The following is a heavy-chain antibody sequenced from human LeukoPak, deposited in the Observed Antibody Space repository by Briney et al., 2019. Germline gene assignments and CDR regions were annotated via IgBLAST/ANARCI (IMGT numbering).Heavy chain of an antibody. CDR1: GGSISSYY. Sequence: SETLSLTCTVSGGSISSYYWSWIRQPAGKGLEWIGRIYTSGSTNYNPSLKSRVTMSVDTSKNQFSLKLSSVTAADTAVYYCARSGLHRAISYIDYWGQGQWSPSLQ. V-gene: IGHV4-4*07. J-gene: IGHJ4*02. CDR2: IYTSGST. D-gene: IGHD4-11*01. CDR3: ARSGLHRAISYIDY.